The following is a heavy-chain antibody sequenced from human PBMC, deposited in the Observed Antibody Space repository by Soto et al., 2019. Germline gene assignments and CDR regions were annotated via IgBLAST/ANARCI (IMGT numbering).Heavy chain of an antibody. D-gene: IGHD3-22*01. J-gene: IGHJ4*02. CDR2: VNPNNGDT. Sequence: QVQLVQSGAELKKPGASVKVSCKASGYTFSNYDMNWVRQATGQGPEWIGWVNPNNGDTGYAQKFQGRVTLTTDISTTTASMELTSLRPEDTAIYYCAKVSRKGSAIDFDYWGQGTLITVSS. V-gene: IGHV1-8*01. CDR1: GYTFSNYD. CDR3: AKVSRKGSAIDFDY.